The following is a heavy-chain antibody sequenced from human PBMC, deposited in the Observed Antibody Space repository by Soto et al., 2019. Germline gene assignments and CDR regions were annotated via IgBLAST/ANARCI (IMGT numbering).Heavy chain of an antibody. CDR2: ISGSGGST. CDR1: GFTFSSYA. Sequence: VQLLESGGGLVQPGGSLRLSCAASGFTFSSYAMSWVRQAPGKGLEWVSAISGSGGSTYYADSVKGRFTISRDNSKNTLYLQMNSLRAEDTAVYYCAKDYDFWSGYYKIYGMDVWGQGTTVTVSS. V-gene: IGHV3-23*01. CDR3: AKDYDFWSGYYKIYGMDV. J-gene: IGHJ6*02. D-gene: IGHD3-3*01.